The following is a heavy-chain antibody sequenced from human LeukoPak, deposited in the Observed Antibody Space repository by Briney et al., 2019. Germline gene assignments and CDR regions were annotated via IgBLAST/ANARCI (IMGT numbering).Heavy chain of an antibody. CDR3: ARDRSGVVPAAS. J-gene: IGHJ4*02. Sequence: GASVKVSCKASGYTFTGYYMHWVRQAPGQGLEWMGWINPNSGGTNYAQKFQGRVTMTRDTSISTAYMELSRLRSDDTAVYCCARDRSGVVPAASWGQGTLVTVSS. CDR1: GYTFTGYY. CDR2: INPNSGGT. D-gene: IGHD2-2*01. V-gene: IGHV1-2*02.